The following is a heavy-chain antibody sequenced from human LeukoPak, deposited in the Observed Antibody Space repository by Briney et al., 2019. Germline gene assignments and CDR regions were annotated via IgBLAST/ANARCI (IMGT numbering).Heavy chain of an antibody. CDR1: GGSFSGYY. J-gene: IGHJ6*03. D-gene: IGHD3-10*01. V-gene: IGHV4-34*01. Sequence: SETLSLTCAVYGGSFSGYYWSWIRQPPGKELEWLGKINHSGSTNYNPSLKSRVTISVDTSKNQFSLKLSSVTAADTAVYYCARRPQFTMVRGVPLLGYYMDVWGKGTTVTVSS. CDR2: INHSGST. CDR3: ARRPQFTMVRGVPLLGYYMDV.